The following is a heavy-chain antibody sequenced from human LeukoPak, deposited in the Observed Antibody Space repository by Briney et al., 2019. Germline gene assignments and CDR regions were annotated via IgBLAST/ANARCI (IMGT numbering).Heavy chain of an antibody. J-gene: IGHJ4*02. V-gene: IGHV4-34*01. CDR2: INHSGST. D-gene: IGHD6-13*01. CDR3: ARLHGYSSSWPFDY. CDR1: GGSFSGYY. Sequence: SETLSLTCAVYGGSFSGYYWSWIRQPPGKGLEWIGEINHSGSTNYNPSLKSRVTISVDTSKNQFSLKLSSVTAADTAVYYCARLHGYSSSWPFDYWGQGTLVTVSS.